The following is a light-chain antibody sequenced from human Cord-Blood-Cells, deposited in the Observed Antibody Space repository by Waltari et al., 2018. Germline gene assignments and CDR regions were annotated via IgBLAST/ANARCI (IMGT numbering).Light chain of an antibody. V-gene: IGKV3-20*01. CDR3: QQYGSSPLT. CDR2: GAS. J-gene: IGKJ4*01. Sequence: EIVFTQTPGTPSLSLGERATLSCRTSQSVSSSYLAWYQQKPGQAPRLLIYGASSRATGIPDRFSGSGSGTDFTLTISRLEPEDFAVYYCQQYGSSPLTFGGGTKVEIK. CDR1: QSVSSSY.